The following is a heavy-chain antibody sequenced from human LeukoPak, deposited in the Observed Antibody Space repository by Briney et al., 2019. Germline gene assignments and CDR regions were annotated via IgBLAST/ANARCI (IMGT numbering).Heavy chain of an antibody. V-gene: IGHV3-7*03. CDR2: IKQDGSEK. Sequence: PGGSLRLSCAASGSTFSSYWMSWVRQAPGKGLEWVANIKQDGSEKYYVDSVKGRFTISRDNAKNSLYLQMNSLRAEDTGVYYCVKDGRYTFGLDAFEIWGQGTMVTVSS. J-gene: IGHJ3*02. CDR1: GSTFSSYW. CDR3: VKDGRYTFGLDAFEI. D-gene: IGHD5-18*01.